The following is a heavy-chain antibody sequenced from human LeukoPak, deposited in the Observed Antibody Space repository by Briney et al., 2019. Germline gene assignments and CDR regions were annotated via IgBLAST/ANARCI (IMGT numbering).Heavy chain of an antibody. CDR1: GYTFTSYG. CDR3: ARAPTYSQSMDYQYYMDV. Sequence: ASVKVSCKASGYTFTSYGISWVRQAPGQGLEWMGWISAYNGNKNYAQKLQGRVTMTTDTSTRTAYMELRSLRSDDTAVYYCARAPTYSQSMDYQYYMDVWGKGTTVTVSS. V-gene: IGHV1-18*01. D-gene: IGHD2-15*01. CDR2: ISAYNGNK. J-gene: IGHJ6*03.